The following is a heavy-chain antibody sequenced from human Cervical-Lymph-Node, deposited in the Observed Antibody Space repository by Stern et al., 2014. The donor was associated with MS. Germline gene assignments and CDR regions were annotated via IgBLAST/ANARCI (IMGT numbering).Heavy chain of an antibody. D-gene: IGHD6-13*01. CDR1: GGPVSSYY. CDR3: ARVLPEQHLVRVWYFDL. Sequence: VQLVESGLGLVKPSETLSLTCRVSGGPVSSYYWSWIRQSPGTGLEWIGYMYFNGGTNYNPSLKSRVTMSLDTSKNDLSLKLSSVTAADTAVYYCARVLPEQHLVRVWYFDLWGRGTLVTVSS. J-gene: IGHJ2*01. V-gene: IGHV4-59*02. CDR2: MYFNGGT.